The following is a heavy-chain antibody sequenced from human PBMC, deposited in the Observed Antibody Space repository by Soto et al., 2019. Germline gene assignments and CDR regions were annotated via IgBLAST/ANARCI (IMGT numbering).Heavy chain of an antibody. V-gene: IGHV3-53*04. D-gene: IGHD5-12*01. CDR1: GFTVSSNY. J-gene: IGHJ4*02. Sequence: EVQLVESGGGLVQPGGSLRLSCAVSGFTVSSNYMSWVRQAPGKGLEWVSDIYSGGSTYYADSVKGRFTISRHNSKNTLYFQMTSLRAEDTAVYYCAATRLGYWGQGTLVTVSS. CDR3: AATRLGY. CDR2: IYSGGST.